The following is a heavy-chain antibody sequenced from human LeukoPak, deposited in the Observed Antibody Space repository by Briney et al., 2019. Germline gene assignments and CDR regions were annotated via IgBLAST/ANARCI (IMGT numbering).Heavy chain of an antibody. D-gene: IGHD6-19*01. Sequence: GGSLRLSCAASRFTFSSYWMSWVRQAPRKGLEWVANIKQDGSEKYYVDSVKGRFTISRDNAKNSLYLQMNSLRAEDTAVYYCARETDSSGWFVGDYWGQGTLVTVSS. V-gene: IGHV3-7*01. J-gene: IGHJ4*02. CDR1: RFTFSSYW. CDR2: IKQDGSEK. CDR3: ARETDSSGWFVGDY.